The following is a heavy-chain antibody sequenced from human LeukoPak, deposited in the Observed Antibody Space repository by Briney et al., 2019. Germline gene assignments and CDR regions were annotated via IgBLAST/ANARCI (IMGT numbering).Heavy chain of an antibody. CDR3: ASSIVGATRGVWFDP. CDR1: GVSISSSSYY. CDR2: IYYSGST. D-gene: IGHD1-26*01. J-gene: IGHJ5*02. Sequence: PSETLSLTCTVSGVSISSSSYYWGWIRQPPGKGLEWIGSIYYSGSTYYNPSLKSRVTISVDTSKNQFSLKLSSVTAADTAVYYCASSIVGATRGVWFDPWGQGTLVTVSS. V-gene: IGHV4-39*01.